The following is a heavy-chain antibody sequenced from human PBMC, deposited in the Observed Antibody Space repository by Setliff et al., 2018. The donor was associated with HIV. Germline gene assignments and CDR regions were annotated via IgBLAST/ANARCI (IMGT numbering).Heavy chain of an antibody. CDR3: ATWRGVGATA. CDR1: GGSISSYY. V-gene: IGHV4-34*01. J-gene: IGHJ4*02. D-gene: IGHD1-26*01. Sequence: PSETLSLTCTVSGGSISSYYWSWIRQPAGKGLEWIGEINHRGNTNYNPSFKSRVTISPDTSKNQFSLKMNSVNAADTAVYYCATWRGVGATAWGQGTLVTVSS. CDR2: INHRGNT.